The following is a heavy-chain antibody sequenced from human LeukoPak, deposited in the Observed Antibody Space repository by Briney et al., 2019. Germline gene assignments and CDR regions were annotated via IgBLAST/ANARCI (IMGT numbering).Heavy chain of an antibody. CDR1: GFPFNDYV. CDR2: TSADERIK. D-gene: IGHD1-26*01. J-gene: IGHJ4*02. V-gene: IGHV3-30*03. CDR3: ARDPVLGAPDYLDY. Sequence: GGSLRLSCTVSGFPFNDYVIHWVRQAPGKGLEWVAVTSADERIKIYNDSVRGRFTISRDNSKNTQYLQMNSLRVEDTAVYYCARDPVLGAPDYLDYWGRATLVSVSP.